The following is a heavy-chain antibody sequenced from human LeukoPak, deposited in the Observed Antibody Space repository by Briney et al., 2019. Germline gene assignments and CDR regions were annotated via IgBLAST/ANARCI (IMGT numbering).Heavy chain of an antibody. CDR1: GGSISSGGYY. CDR3: ARGPYSYDSSGAFDI. J-gene: IGHJ3*02. Sequence: SETLSLTCTVSGGSISSGGYYWSWIRQPTGKGLEWIGRISSSGSTNYNPSLKSRVTISVDTSKNQFSLKLSSVTAADTAVYFCARGPYSYDSSGAFDIWGQGTMVTVPS. D-gene: IGHD3-22*01. V-gene: IGHV4-61*02. CDR2: ISSSGST.